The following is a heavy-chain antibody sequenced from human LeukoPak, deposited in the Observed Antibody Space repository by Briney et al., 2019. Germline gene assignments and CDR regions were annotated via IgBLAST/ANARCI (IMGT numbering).Heavy chain of an antibody. CDR1: GFTFSSYW. CDR2: INTDGSST. V-gene: IGHV3-74*01. J-gene: IGHJ3*02. Sequence: PGGSLRLSCAASGFTFSSYWMHWVRQAPGKGLVWVSRINTDGSSTSYADSVKGRFTISRDNSKNTLYLQMNSLRAEDTAVYYCAGNFYDPGSMGAFDIWGQGTMVTVSS. CDR3: AGNFYDPGSMGAFDI. D-gene: IGHD2/OR15-2a*01.